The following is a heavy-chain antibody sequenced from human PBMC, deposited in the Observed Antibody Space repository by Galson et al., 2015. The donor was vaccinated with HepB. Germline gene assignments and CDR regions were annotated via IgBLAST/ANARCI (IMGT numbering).Heavy chain of an antibody. Sequence: SVKVSCKASGYTFTSYGMSWVRQAPGQGLEWMGWISSYNGNKNYAQKVQGRVTMTTDTSTNTAYMELRSLRSDDTAVYYCARRKTQWLVLAFDIWGQGTRVTVSS. J-gene: IGHJ3*02. CDR1: GYTFTSYG. CDR3: ARRKTQWLVLAFDI. V-gene: IGHV1-18*01. D-gene: IGHD6-19*01. CDR2: ISSYNGNK.